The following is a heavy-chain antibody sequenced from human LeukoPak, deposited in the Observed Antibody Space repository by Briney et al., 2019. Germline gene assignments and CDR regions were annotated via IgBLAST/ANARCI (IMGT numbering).Heavy chain of an antibody. J-gene: IGHJ4*02. D-gene: IGHD6-19*01. CDR2: IGGDGRGT. Sequence: GGSLRLSCAASGFTFSNYAMTWARQAPGKGLEWVSAIGGDGRGTDYADSVKGRFTISRDNSQDTLYLQMNSLRAEDTALYYCARRVGGTPDYWGLGTLVTVSS. CDR3: ARRVGGTPDY. CDR1: GFTFSNYA. V-gene: IGHV3-23*01.